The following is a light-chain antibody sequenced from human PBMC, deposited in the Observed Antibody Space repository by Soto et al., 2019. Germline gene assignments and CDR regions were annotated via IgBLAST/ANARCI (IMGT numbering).Light chain of an antibody. Sequence: DIQMTQSPSSLSATVGDRVTITCQASQDITNHLNWYQQKPGKAPKLLIYDASNLQTGVPSRFSGSGSGTDFTFTISGLQPEDIATFYCQQYDILLSFGGGTKVDIK. CDR3: QQYDILLS. V-gene: IGKV1-33*01. CDR2: DAS. J-gene: IGKJ4*01. CDR1: QDITNH.